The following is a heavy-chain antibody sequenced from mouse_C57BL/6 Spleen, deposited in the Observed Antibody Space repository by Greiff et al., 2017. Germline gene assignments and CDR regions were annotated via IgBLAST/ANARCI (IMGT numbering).Heavy chain of an antibody. Sequence: QVQLQQSGAELVKPGASVKMSCKASGYTFTSYWITWVKQRPGQGLEWIGDIYPGSGSTNYNEKFKSKATLTVDTSSSTAYMQLSSLTSEDSAVYYCARWDPTTPPDYWGQGTTLTVSS. CDR1: GYTFTSYW. CDR2: IYPGSGST. J-gene: IGHJ2*01. CDR3: ARWDPTTPPDY. D-gene: IGHD1-1*01. V-gene: IGHV1-55*01.